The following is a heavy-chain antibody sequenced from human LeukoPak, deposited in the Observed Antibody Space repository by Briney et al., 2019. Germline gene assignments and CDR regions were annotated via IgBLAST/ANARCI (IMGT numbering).Heavy chain of an antibody. D-gene: IGHD3-22*01. CDR1: GFTSDDYG. CDR2: INWNGGRT. V-gene: IGHV3-20*04. J-gene: IGHJ3*02. CDR3: ARDQRGYYDSSGYSQGSTVHDAFDI. Sequence: PGRSLRLSCAASGFTSDDYGMSSVRHAPAKGLERVSGINWNGGRTASADSVKGRFTIYRDNAKNSPHLQINSLTPENTPLYSSARDQRGYYDSSGYSQGSTVHDAFDICGQGTMVTVSS.